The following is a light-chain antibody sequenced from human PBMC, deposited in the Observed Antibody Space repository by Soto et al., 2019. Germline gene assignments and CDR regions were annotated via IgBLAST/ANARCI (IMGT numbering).Light chain of an antibody. CDR3: QHYGSSFT. J-gene: IGKJ3*01. V-gene: IGKV3-20*01. Sequence: IVLTQSPVTLSLSPGERATLSCRASQGVNSTYVAWYQQIPGQAPRLLIYAASIRATGIPDRFSGSGSGTDFILTISRLEPEDFVVYYCQHYGSSFTFGPGTKVDIK. CDR2: AAS. CDR1: QGVNSTY.